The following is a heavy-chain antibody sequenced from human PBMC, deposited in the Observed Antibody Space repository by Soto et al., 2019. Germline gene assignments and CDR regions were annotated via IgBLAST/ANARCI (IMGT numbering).Heavy chain of an antibody. CDR2: ISRGGSS. J-gene: IGHJ5*02. CDR1: GGSIFSDD. Sequence: SETLSLTCTVSGGSIFSDDWTWIRQPPGKGLEWIGYISRGGSSSYAPSLKGRVTSSTDTSKNQVSLKLTYVTVADTAVYYCARGYWFDPWGPGTLVTVSS. CDR3: ARGYWFDP. V-gene: IGHV4-59*01.